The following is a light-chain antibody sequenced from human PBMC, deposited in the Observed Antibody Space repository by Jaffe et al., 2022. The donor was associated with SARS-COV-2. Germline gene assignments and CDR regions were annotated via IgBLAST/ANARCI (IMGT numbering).Light chain of an antibody. CDR1: QDIADD. V-gene: IGKV5-2*01. J-gene: IGKJ2*03. CDR2: DAD. CDR3: LQHNNFPYS. Sequence: ETTLTQSPAFISAPPGDKVTVSCTASQDIADDLCWYLQRPGEAPILIIQDADSLVPGISPRFSGSGYGTDFTLTIDNLNSEDAAFYFCLQHNNFPYSFGQGSKLEIK.